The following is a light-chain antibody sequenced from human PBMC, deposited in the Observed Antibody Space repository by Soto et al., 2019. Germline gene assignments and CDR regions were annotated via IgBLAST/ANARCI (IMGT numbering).Light chain of an antibody. CDR1: QSVSSN. CDR3: QQYNNWPLT. J-gene: IGKJ4*01. CDR2: GAS. Sequence: EIVMTRSPATLSVSPGERATLSCRASQSVSSNLAWYQQKPGQAPRLLIYGASTRSTGIPARFSGSGSGTEFTLTISSLQSEEFAVYYCQQYNNWPLTFGGGTKVEIK. V-gene: IGKV3-15*01.